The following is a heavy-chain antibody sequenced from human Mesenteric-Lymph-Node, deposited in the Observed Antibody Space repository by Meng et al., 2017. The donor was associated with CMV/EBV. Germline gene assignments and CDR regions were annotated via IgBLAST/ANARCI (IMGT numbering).Heavy chain of an antibody. Sequence: SETLSLTCTVSGYSISTFSYWGWIRQPPGKGLEWIGTVYHSGTAYYNPSLQGRVSISVDTSNNQFSLKLNSVTAADTAVYYCARDRYSGSGGFDPWGQGTLVTVS. V-gene: IGHV4-38-2*02. CDR2: VYHSGTA. J-gene: IGHJ5*02. D-gene: IGHD1-26*01. CDR3: ARDRYSGSGGFDP. CDR1: GYSISTFSY.